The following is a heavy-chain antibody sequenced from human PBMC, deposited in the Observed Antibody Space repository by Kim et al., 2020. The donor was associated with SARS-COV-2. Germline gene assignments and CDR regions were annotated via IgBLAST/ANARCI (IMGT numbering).Heavy chain of an antibody. CDR2: IIPIFGTA. J-gene: IGHJ4*02. V-gene: IGHV1-69*13. CDR3: ARGGRETISVVVIRLDY. Sequence: SVKVSCKASGCTFTSYDINWVRQATGQGLEWMGGIIPIFGTANYAQKFQGRVTITADESTSTAYMELSSLRSEDTAVYYCARGGRETISVVVIRLDYWGQGTLVTVSS. D-gene: IGHD3-3*01. CDR1: GCTFTSYD.